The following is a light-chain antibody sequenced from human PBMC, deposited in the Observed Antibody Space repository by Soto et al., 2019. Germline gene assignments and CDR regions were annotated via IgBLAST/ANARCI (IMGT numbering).Light chain of an antibody. Sequence: QSALTQLPSASGSPGQSVTISCTGTSSDVGYYDYVSWYQQHPGKAPKLMIYEVTKRPSGVPDRFSGSKSGNTASLTVSGLQAEDEADYYCSSYAGSNNLGVFGGGTKLTVL. CDR1: SSDVGYYDY. J-gene: IGLJ2*01. V-gene: IGLV2-8*01. CDR3: SSYAGSNNLGV. CDR2: EVT.